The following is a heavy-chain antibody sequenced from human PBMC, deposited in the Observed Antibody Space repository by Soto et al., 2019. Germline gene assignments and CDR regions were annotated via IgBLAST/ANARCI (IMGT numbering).Heavy chain of an antibody. CDR2: IDPSDSYT. CDR1: GYSFTSYW. CDR3: ARRDIVVVPAAIRGYYYGMDV. J-gene: IGHJ6*02. Sequence: GESLKISCKGSGYSFTSYWISWVRQMPGKGLEWMGRIDPSDSYTNYSPSFQGHVTISPDKSISTAYLQWSSLKASDTAMYYCARRDIVVVPAAIRGYYYGMDVWGQGTTVTVSS. D-gene: IGHD2-2*02. V-gene: IGHV5-10-1*01.